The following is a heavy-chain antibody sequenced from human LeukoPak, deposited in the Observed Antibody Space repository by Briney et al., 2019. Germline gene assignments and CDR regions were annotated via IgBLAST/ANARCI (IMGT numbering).Heavy chain of an antibody. V-gene: IGHV3-23*01. Sequence: GGSLRLSCAASGCTFSNYAMSWVRQAPGKGLEWVSAISGSGDSTYYADSVKGRFTISRDSSMETLYLQVNSLRAEDTATYFCAKRLSFGVAIGDFDYWGQGTLVTVSS. D-gene: IGHD3-3*01. CDR1: GCTFSNYA. CDR3: AKRLSFGVAIGDFDY. J-gene: IGHJ4*02. CDR2: ISGSGDST.